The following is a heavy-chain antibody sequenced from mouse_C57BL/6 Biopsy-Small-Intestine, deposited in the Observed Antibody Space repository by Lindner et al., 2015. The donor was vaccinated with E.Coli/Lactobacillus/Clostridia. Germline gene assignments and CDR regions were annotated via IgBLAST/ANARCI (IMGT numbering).Heavy chain of an antibody. CDR2: IIPMFGTA. D-gene: IGHD2-3*01. V-gene: IGHV1-81*01. CDR1: GGTFSNYA. CDR3: SRRFRMGGGYYYAMDV. J-gene: IGHJ4*01. Sequence: SVKVSCKASGGTFSNYAISWVRQAPGQGFEWMGGIIPMFGTANYAQKFQGRVTITADESTSTACMELSSLRSEDTAVYYCSRRFRMGGGYYYAMDVWGQGTTVTVSS.